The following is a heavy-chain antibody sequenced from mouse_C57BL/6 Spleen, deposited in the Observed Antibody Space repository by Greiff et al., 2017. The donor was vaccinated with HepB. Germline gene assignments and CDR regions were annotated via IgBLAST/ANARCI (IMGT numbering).Heavy chain of an antibody. CDR1: GYTFTSYG. Sequence: QVQLKESGAELARPGASVKLSCKASGYTFTSYGISWVKQRTGQGLEWIGEIYPRSGNTYYNEKFKGKATLTADKSSSTAYMELRSLTSEDSAVYFCARFGDSSGYSFDYWGQGTTLTVSS. D-gene: IGHD3-2*02. CDR3: ARFGDSSGYSFDY. V-gene: IGHV1-81*01. J-gene: IGHJ2*01. CDR2: IYPRSGNT.